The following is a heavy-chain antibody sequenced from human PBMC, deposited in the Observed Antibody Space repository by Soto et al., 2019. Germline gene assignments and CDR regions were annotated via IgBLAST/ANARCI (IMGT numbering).Heavy chain of an antibody. CDR1: GGSISSYC. CDR3: AASSMIVGNFDY. V-gene: IGHV4-59*01. D-gene: IGHD3-22*01. Sequence: KTSETLSLTCTVSGGSISSYCWSWIRQPPGKGLEWIGYIYYSGITNYNPSLKRRVTISVDTSKKQFSLKLSSVTAADTAVYYCAASSMIVGNFDYWGQGTLLTV. CDR2: IYYSGIT. J-gene: IGHJ4*02.